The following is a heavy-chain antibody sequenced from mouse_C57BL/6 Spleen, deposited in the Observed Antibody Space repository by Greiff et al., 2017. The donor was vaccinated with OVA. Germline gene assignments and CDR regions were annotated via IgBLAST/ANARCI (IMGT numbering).Heavy chain of an antibody. J-gene: IGHJ2*01. D-gene: IGHD1-1*01. CDR2: IDPSDSET. V-gene: IGHV1-52*01. CDR3: ARTTVVEFDY. CDR1: GYTFTSYW. Sequence: QVQLQQPGAELVRPGSSVKLSCTASGYTFTSYWMHWVKQRPIQGLEWIGHIDPSDSETHYNQKFKDKATLTVDKSSSTAYMQLSSPTSEDSAVYYCARTTVVEFDYWGQGTTLTVSS.